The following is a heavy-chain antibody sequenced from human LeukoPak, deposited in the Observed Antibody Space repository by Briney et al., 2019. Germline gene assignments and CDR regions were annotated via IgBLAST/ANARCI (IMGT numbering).Heavy chain of an antibody. CDR3: AKGSEKFDY. V-gene: IGHV3-43*02. Sequence: TGGSLRLLCVVCGLNYDDYDMHWVRQPPGRGREWVSLISADGGTTFSADSVKGRFTIARDNSKNSLYRQRNSLRSEATAMYFCAKGSEKFDYWGQGTLVAVS. J-gene: IGHJ4*02. CDR1: GLNYDDYD. CDR2: ISADGGTT.